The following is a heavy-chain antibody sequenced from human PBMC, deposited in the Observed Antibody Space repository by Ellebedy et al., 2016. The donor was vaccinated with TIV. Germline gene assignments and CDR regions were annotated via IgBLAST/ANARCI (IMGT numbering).Heavy chain of an antibody. V-gene: IGHV3-23*01. CDR1: GFTFTNYA. CDR3: AKVPTLDFGDSGEFNYYYMDV. J-gene: IGHJ6*03. D-gene: IGHD4-17*01. CDR2: ISASGDNT. Sequence: GESLEISCVASGFTFTNYAMSWVRQAPGKGLEWVSAISASGDNTYYADSVKARFTISRDNSKNTVYLQISGLSAEDTALYYCAKVPTLDFGDSGEFNYYYMDVWGKGTTVTVSS.